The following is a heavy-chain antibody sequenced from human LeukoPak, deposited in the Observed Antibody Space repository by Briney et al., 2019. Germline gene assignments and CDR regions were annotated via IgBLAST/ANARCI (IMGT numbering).Heavy chain of an antibody. CDR3: ARVVIAANPDAFDI. Sequence: GGSPRLSCAASGFTVSSNYMSWVRQAPGKGLEWVSVIYSGGSTYYADSVKGRFTISRDNSKNTLYLQMNSLRAEDTAVYYCARVVIAANPDAFDIWGQGTMVTVSS. CDR2: IYSGGST. V-gene: IGHV3-66*01. CDR1: GFTVSSNY. J-gene: IGHJ3*02. D-gene: IGHD2-15*01.